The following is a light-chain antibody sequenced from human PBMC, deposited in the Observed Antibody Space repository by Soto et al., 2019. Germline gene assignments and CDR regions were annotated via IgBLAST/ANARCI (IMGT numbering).Light chain of an antibody. V-gene: IGLV2-23*02. J-gene: IGLJ1*01. Sequence: QSVLTQPASVSGSPGQSITISCTGTSSEVGSYNLVSWYQQHPGKAPKLMIYEVSKRPSGVSNRFSGSKSGNTASLTISGLQAEDEADYYCCSYAGSSTPHYVFGTGTKVTVL. CDR3: CSYAGSSTPHYV. CDR2: EVS. CDR1: SSEVGSYNL.